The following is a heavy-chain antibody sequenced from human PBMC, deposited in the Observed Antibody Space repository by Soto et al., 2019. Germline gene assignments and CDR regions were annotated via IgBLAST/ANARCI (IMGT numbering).Heavy chain of an antibody. J-gene: IGHJ4*02. Sequence: QVQLQESGPGLVKPSQTLSLTCTVSGGSISSGGYYWSWIRQHPGKGLEWIGYIYYSGSTYYNPSLKSRVTIAVDTSKNQGALKLSSVTAADTAVYYGARGCRDGYWGDYFDYWGQGTLVTVSS. V-gene: IGHV4-31*03. CDR3: ARGCRDGYWGDYFDY. D-gene: IGHD3-22*01. CDR2: IYYSGST. CDR1: GGSISSGGYY.